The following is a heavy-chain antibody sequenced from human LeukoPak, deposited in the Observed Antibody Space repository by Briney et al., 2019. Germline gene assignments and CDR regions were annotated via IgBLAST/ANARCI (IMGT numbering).Heavy chain of an antibody. V-gene: IGHV3-53*01. Sequence: PGGSLRLSCAASRFTFSSYGMSWVRQAPGKGLEWVSVIYSGGTTYYADSVKGRFTISRDNSKNTMYLQMNSLRAEDTAVYYCAREPGYWGQGTLVTVSS. CDR3: AREPGY. J-gene: IGHJ4*02. CDR2: IYSGGTT. CDR1: RFTFSSYG.